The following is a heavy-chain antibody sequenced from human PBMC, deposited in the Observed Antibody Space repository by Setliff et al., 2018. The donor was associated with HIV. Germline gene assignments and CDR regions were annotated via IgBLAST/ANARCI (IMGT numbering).Heavy chain of an antibody. V-gene: IGHV3-48*01. D-gene: IGHD5-18*01. CDR2: ISSSSSTI. CDR1: GFTFSSYS. CDR3: AKRGFYSYGKPGYYYYYYYMDV. Sequence: GESLKISCAASGFTFSSYSMNWVRQAPGKGLEWVSYISSSSSTIYYADSVKGRFTISRDNAKNSLYLQMNSLRAEDTAVYYCAKRGFYSYGKPGYYYYYYYMDVWGKGTTVTVSS. J-gene: IGHJ6*03.